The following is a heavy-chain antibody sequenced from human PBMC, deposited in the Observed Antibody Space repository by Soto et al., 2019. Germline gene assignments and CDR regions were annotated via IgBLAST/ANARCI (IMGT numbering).Heavy chain of an antibody. CDR3: ATGPNKFLYGSGSRSDAFDI. CDR2: FDPEDGET. CDR1: RFTNDCIS. J-gene: IGHJ3*02. D-gene: IGHD3-10*01. Sequence: CKDCRFTNDCISLWWVHQEKGKGLEGMGGFDPEDGETIYAQKFQGRVTMTEDTSTDTAYMELSSLRSEDTAVYYCATGPNKFLYGSGSRSDAFDIWGQGTMVTVSS. V-gene: IGHV1-24*01.